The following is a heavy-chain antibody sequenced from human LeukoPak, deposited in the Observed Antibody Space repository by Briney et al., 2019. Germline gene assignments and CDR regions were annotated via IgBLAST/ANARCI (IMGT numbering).Heavy chain of an antibody. CDR2: IYYSGST. D-gene: IGHD6-13*01. V-gene: IGHV4-39*01. CDR1: GGSISSSSYY. J-gene: IGHJ4*02. CDR3: PRHWYSSSSIDY. Sequence: SETLSLTCTVSGGSISSSSYYWGWICQPPGKGLEWIGSIYYSGSTYYNPSLKSRVTISVDTSKNQFSLKLSSVTAADTAVYYCPRHWYSSSSIDYWGQGTLVTVSS.